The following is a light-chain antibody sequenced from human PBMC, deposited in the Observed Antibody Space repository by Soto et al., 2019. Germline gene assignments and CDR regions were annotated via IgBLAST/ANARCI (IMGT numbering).Light chain of an antibody. V-gene: IGLV2-14*01. CDR2: DVS. J-gene: IGLJ2*01. CDR3: SSYTSSSTVL. CDR1: STDVGTYNY. Sequence: QSALTQPASVSGSPGQSITISCTGSSTDVGTYNYVCWYQQYPGKAPKLMIYDVSNRPSGVSNRFSGSKSGNTASLTISGLQAEDEADYYCSSYTSSSTVLFGGGTQLTVL.